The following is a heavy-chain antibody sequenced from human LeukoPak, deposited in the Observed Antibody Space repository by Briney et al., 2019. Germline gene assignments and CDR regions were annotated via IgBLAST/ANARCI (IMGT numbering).Heavy chain of an antibody. V-gene: IGHV3-7*01. CDR2: IKQDGSEK. CDR3: AKDGVVAATEGYYYYMDV. J-gene: IGHJ6*03. Sequence: GGSLRLSCAASGFTFSSYWMSWVRQAPGKGLEWLANIKQDGSEKHYVDSVKGRFTISRDNAKNSLYLQMNSLRADDTAVYYCAKDGVVAATEGYYYYMDVWGKGTTVTISS. D-gene: IGHD2-15*01. CDR1: GFTFSSYW.